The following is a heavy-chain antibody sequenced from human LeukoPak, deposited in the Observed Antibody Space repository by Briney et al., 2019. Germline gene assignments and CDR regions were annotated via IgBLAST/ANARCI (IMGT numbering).Heavy chain of an antibody. CDR2: IYSGGST. Sequence: GSLRLSCAASGFTVSSNYMSWVRQAPGKGLEWVSVIYSGGSTYYADSVKGRFTISRDNSKNTLYLQMNSLRAEDTAVYYCARDKVTYYYDSSGYYPIQYYFDYWGQGTRVTVSS. CDR3: ARDKVTYYYDSSGYYPIQYYFDY. D-gene: IGHD3-22*01. V-gene: IGHV3-66*01. J-gene: IGHJ4*02. CDR1: GFTVSSNY.